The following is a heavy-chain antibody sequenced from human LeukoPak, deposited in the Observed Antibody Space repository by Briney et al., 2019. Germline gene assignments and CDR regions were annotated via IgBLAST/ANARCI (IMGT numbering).Heavy chain of an antibody. V-gene: IGHV4-39*02. J-gene: IGHJ4*02. CDR1: GGSISSSSYY. Sequence: SETLSLTCTVSGGSISSSSYYWGWIRQPPGKGLEWIGSIYYSGSTYYNPSLKSRVTISVDTSKNHLSLKLTSLTAADTAIYYCARGLVADFDYWGQGTLVTVSS. CDR3: ARGLVADFDY. D-gene: IGHD5-12*01. CDR2: IYYSGST.